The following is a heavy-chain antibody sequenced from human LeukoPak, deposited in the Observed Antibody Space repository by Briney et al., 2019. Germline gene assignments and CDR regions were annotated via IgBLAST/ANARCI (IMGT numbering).Heavy chain of an antibody. CDR3: AHAVLYGDYLIFDI. D-gene: IGHD4-17*01. V-gene: IGHV2-5*01. CDR1: GFSLSTRGVG. J-gene: IGHJ3*02. Sequence: SGPTLVTPTQTLTLTCSFSGFSLSTRGVGVGWIRQPPGKALERLALISWNDDKHYSPSLTSRIHSTYNTSKTQVVLTMTNMDPVDTATYYGAHAVLYGDYLIFDIWGQGTMVTVSS. CDR2: ISWNDDK.